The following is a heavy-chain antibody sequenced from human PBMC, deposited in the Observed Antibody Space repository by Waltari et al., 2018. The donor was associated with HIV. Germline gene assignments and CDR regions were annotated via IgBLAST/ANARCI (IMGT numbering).Heavy chain of an antibody. Sequence: QVQLQQWGAGLLKPSETLSLTCAVYGGSFRGYYWSWIRQPPGKGLEWIGEINHSGSTNYNPSLKSRVTISVDTSKNQFSLKLSSVTAADTAVYYCARLVPAASWFRVYNWFDPWGQGTLVTVSS. CDR3: ARLVPAASWFRVYNWFDP. CDR2: INHSGST. D-gene: IGHD2-2*01. J-gene: IGHJ5*02. V-gene: IGHV4-34*01. CDR1: GGSFRGYY.